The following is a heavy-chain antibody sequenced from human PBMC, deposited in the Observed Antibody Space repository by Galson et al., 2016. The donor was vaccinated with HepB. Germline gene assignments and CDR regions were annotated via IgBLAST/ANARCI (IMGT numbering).Heavy chain of an antibody. Sequence: SLRLSCAASGFTVSSHALTWVRQAPGKGLEWVSVIGGSGFPTYPADAVKGRFNISRDNSKNTLSLQMTSLTADDTALYYCVQGSTAPAVWGKGTTVTVSS. J-gene: IGHJ6*04. D-gene: IGHD1-26*01. V-gene: IGHV3-23*01. CDR2: IGGSGFPT. CDR1: GFTVSSHA. CDR3: VQGSTAPAV.